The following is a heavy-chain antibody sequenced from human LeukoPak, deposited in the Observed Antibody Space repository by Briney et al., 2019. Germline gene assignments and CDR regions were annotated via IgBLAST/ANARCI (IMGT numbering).Heavy chain of an antibody. CDR1: GYTFTNYY. CDR3: ATLASGFTNSLGGLYNLFDP. D-gene: IGHD1-1*01. Sequence: ATVKISCKVSGYTFTNYYMHWVQQAPGKGLEWMGLVDPEDGETIYAEKFQGRVTITADTSTDTAYMELSSLRSEDTAVYYCATLASGFTNSLGGLYNLFDPWGQGTLVTVSA. V-gene: IGHV1-69-2*01. J-gene: IGHJ5*02. CDR2: VDPEDGET.